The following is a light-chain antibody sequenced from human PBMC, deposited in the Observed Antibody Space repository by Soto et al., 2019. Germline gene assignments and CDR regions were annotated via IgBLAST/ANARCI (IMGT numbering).Light chain of an antibody. Sequence: DIQMTQSPSSLSASVGDTVTITFQASQDISHYLNWYQQKPGKALKLLIYDASNLHQGVPSRFRGSGSGTEFSFNIPSLQLEDVETYSCQQYADLQITVGQGKRLEI. J-gene: IGKJ5*01. CDR3: QQYADLQIT. CDR2: DAS. CDR1: QDISHY. V-gene: IGKV1-33*01.